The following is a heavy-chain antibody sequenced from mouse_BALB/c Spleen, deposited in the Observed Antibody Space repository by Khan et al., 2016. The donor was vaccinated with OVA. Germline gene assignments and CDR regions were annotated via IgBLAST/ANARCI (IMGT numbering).Heavy chain of an antibody. V-gene: IGHV1-77*01. J-gene: IGHJ3*01. D-gene: IGHD1-2*01. CDR1: GYTFTDYY. CDR3: ARRNYFGYTFAY. CDR2: ISPGSGDT. Sequence: VQLQESGAELARPGASVKLSCKASGYTFTDYYINWVKQRTGQGLEWIGEISPGSGDTYYNERFKGKATLTADKSSNTAYMQLSSLTSEASADYSCARRNYFGYTFAYWGQGTLVTVSA.